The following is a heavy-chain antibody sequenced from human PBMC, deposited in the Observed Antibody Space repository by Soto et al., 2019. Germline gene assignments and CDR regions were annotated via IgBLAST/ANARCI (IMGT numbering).Heavy chain of an antibody. CDR3: ARGPFAYYDFWSGYWPHDAFDI. CDR2: ISAYNGNT. D-gene: IGHD3-3*01. V-gene: IGHV1-18*01. Sequence: ASVKVSCKASGYTFTSYGISWVRQAPGQGLEWMGWISAYNGNTNYAQKLQGRVTMTTDTSTSTAYMELRSLRPDDTAVYYCARGPFAYYDFWSGYWPHDAFDIWGQGTMVTVSS. J-gene: IGHJ3*02. CDR1: GYTFTSYG.